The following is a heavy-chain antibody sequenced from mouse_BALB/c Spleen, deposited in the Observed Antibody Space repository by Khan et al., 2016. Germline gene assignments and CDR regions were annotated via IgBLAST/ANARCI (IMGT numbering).Heavy chain of an antibody. J-gene: IGHJ2*01. CDR3: ARITKIVATNFDY. D-gene: IGHD1-1*01. CDR1: GYTFTSYW. CDR2: TNPTNGRT. V-gene: IGHV1S81*02. Sequence: QVQLQQSGAELVKAGASVKMSCKASGYTFTSYWMHWVKQRLGQGLEWFAETNPTNGRTYYNEKFKSKATLTADKSSSTAYMLLSGPTFEDTAVYYCARITKIVATNFDYWGQGTTLTVSS.